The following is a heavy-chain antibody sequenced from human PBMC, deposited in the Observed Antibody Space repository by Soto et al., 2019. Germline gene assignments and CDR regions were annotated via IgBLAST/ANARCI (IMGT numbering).Heavy chain of an antibody. Sequence: EVQLLESGGGLVQPGGSLRISCAASGFTFSSYAMSWVRQVPGKGLEWVSFISGSGDSTYYADSVKGRFTTSRDNSKNTQHLQINRLGVEDTALYYFAKDIQLWASLPDYWGQGTLVTGSS. V-gene: IGHV3-23*01. CDR1: GFTFSSYA. J-gene: IGHJ4*02. CDR2: ISGSGDST. CDR3: AKDIQLWASLPDY. D-gene: IGHD5-18*01.